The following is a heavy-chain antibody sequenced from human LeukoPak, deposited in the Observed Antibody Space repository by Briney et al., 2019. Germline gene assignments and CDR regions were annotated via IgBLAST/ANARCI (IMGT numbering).Heavy chain of an antibody. CDR3: VKEIFRNGFHGLDV. V-gene: IGHV3-23*01. D-gene: IGHD5-24*01. CDR1: GFAFDNFA. CDR2: IGDKNSRT. J-gene: IGHJ6*02. Sequence: GGSLRLSCIGSGFAFDNFAFDWVRQAPGRGLAWVSGIGDKNSRTYYADSVRGRFTISRDNSRNILYLQMNSLRAEDTAVYYCVKEIFRNGFHGLDVWGQGTTVTVSS.